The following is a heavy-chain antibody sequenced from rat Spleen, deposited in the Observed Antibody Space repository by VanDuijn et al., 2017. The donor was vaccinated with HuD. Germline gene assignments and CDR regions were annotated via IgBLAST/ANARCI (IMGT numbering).Heavy chain of an antibody. CDR3: ARRAYYGYLDF. J-gene: IGHJ1*01. CDR2: ISTGGGNT. CDR1: GFTFSKYY. V-gene: IGHV5-25*01. Sequence: EVQLVESGGGLVHPGRSMNISCSVLGFTFSKYYMAWVRQAPTKGLEWVASISTGGGNTYYRDSVKGRFTISRDNTKNTQYLQVDSLRSEDTATYYCARRAYYGYLDFWGPGTMVTVSS.